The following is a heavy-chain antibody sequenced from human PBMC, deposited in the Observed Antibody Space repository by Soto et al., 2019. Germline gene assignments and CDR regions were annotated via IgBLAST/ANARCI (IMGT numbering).Heavy chain of an antibody. CDR1: GYTFITSG. D-gene: IGHD3-10*01. V-gene: IGHV1-18*01. CDR3: SRGRYFAPTHRQWWYFDF. Sequence: QVELVQSGPEVKRPGASVKVSCKASGYTFITSGINWVRQTPGQGLEWMGWISPANGDKKYAQNFKGRVTLTSETSTHTVYMELTNLRSDDTAVYFCSRGRYFAPTHRQWWYFDFWGRGTLVTVSS. J-gene: IGHJ2*01. CDR2: ISPANGDK.